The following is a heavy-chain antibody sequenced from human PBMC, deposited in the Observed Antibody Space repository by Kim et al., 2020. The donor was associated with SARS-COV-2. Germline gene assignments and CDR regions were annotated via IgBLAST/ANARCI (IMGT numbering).Heavy chain of an antibody. J-gene: IGHJ4*02. CDR2: IGGNGGST. Sequence: GGSLRLSCAASGFTFNSYAMSWVRQAPGKGLEWVSVIGGNGGSTHYADSVKGRFTISRDNSKNTLYLQMSSLRAEDTAVYYCAKVHNSGYGDSDFDYWGQGTLVTVSS. CDR3: AKVHNSGYGDSDFDY. V-gene: IGHV3-23*01. D-gene: IGHD5-12*01. CDR1: GFTFNSYA.